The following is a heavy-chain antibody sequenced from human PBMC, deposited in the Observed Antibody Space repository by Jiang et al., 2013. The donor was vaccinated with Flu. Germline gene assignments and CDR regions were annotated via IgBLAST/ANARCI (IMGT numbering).Heavy chain of an antibody. CDR3: ARSVDGDPYYFDY. V-gene: IGHV5-51*01. J-gene: IGHJ4*02. D-gene: IGHD4-17*01. CDR2: IYPGDSDT. Sequence: EWMGIIYPGDSDTRYSPSFQGQVTISADKSISTAYLQWSSLKASDTAMYYCARSVDGDPYYFDYWGQGTLVTVSS.